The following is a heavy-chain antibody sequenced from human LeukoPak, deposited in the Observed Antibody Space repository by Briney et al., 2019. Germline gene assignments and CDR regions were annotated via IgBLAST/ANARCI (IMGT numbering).Heavy chain of an antibody. CDR2: IAGSGATT. D-gene: IGHD6-19*01. J-gene: IGHJ4*02. CDR3: AKTYSSGWYFFDY. Sequence: GGSLRLSCVASGFTFSSYAMSWVRQAPGKGLEWVSTIAGSGATTYYADSVKGRFTISRDNSKNTLYLQMNSLRAEDTAVYYCAKTYSSGWYFFDYWGQGILVTVSS. CDR1: GFTFSSYA. V-gene: IGHV3-23*01.